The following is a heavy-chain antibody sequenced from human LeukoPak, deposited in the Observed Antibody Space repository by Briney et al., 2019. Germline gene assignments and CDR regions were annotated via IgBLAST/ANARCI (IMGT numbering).Heavy chain of an antibody. V-gene: IGHV4-34*01. CDR2: INHSGST. CDR1: GGSLSGYY. CDR3: APRGDIEHSYGYGKWFDP. Sequence: KPSETLSLTCAVYGGSLSGYYWSWIRQPPGKGLEWIGEINHSGSTNYNASLKSRVTVSVDSSKNQFSLRLGSVTAADTAVYYCAPRGDIEHSYGYGKWFDPWGQGTRVTVSS. J-gene: IGHJ5*02. D-gene: IGHD5-18*01.